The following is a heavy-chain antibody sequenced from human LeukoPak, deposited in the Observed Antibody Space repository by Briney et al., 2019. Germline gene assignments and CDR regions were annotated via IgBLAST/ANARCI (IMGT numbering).Heavy chain of an antibody. J-gene: IGHJ4*02. CDR1: GYTLTELS. CDR2: FDPEDGET. V-gene: IGHV1-24*01. D-gene: IGHD1-26*01. CDR3: ATDPPYSGSHARFDY. Sequence: ASVKVSCKVSGYTLTELSMHWVRQAPGKGLEWMGGFDPEDGETIYAQKFQGGVTMTEDTSTDTAYMELSSLRSEDTAVYYCATDPPYSGSHARFDYWGQGTLVTVSS.